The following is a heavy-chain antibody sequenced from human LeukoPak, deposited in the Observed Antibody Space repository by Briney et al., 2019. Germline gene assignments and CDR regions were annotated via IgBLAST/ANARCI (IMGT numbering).Heavy chain of an antibody. J-gene: IGHJ4*02. CDR1: GFTFSTYI. CDR3: ARGIAAADEHY. CDR2: ITSSSSYI. Sequence: GGSLRLTCAASGFTFSTYIMNWVRQAPGKGLEWVSTITSSSSYIYYTDSVKGRFTISRDNAKNSLYLQMNSLRVEDTAVYYCARGIAAADEHYWGQGTLVTVSS. V-gene: IGHV3-21*01. D-gene: IGHD6-13*01.